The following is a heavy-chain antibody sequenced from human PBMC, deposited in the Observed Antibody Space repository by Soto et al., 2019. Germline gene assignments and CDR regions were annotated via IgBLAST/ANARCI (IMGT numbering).Heavy chain of an antibody. J-gene: IGHJ4*02. CDR3: TTGSVTTLNFDY. V-gene: IGHV3-15*01. CDR1: GFTFSGSA. D-gene: IGHD4-17*01. CDR2: IKSKTDGWAT. Sequence: GGSLRLSCAASGFTFSGSAMHWVRQASGKGLEWVGRIKSKTDGWATDYAASVKGRFTISRDDSKNTLYLQMNSLKTEDTAVYYCTTGSVTTLNFDYWGQGTLVTVSS.